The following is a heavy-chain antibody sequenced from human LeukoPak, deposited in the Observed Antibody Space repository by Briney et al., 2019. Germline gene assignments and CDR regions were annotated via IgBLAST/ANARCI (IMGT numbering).Heavy chain of an antibody. J-gene: IGHJ4*02. CDR3: ARHGYTASHFFLDY. D-gene: IGHD5-18*01. CDR1: TGSINSYY. Sequence: SETLSLTCSVSTGSINSYYWGWVRQPAGRGLQWIGRIYTTGRADYDPSLQSRVAMSIDTSRKQFPLNLKSVTAADTATYFCARHGYTASHFFLDYWSQGAPVTVSS. V-gene: IGHV4-4*07. CDR2: IYTTGRA.